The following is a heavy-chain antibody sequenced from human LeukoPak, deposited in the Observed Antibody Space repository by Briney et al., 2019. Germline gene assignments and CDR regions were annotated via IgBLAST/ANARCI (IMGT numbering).Heavy chain of an antibody. J-gene: IGHJ3*02. V-gene: IGHV4-61*02. D-gene: IGHD3-22*01. CDR3: ARIDYSSLSHAFDI. CDR1: GGSISSGSYY. CDR2: IYTSGST. Sequence: SETLSLTCTVSGGSISSGSYYWSWIRQPAGKGLEWIGRIYTSGSTNYNPSLKSRVTISVDTSKNQISLNLSSVTAADTAVYYCARIDYSSLSHAFDIWGQGTMVIASS.